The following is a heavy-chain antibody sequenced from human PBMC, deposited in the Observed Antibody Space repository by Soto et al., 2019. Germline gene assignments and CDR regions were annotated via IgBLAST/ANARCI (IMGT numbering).Heavy chain of an antibody. D-gene: IGHD6-19*01. J-gene: IGHJ5*02. CDR1: GGTFSSYT. CDR2: IIPILGIA. Sequence: SVKVSCKASGGTFSSYTISWVRQAPGQGLEWMGRIIPILGIANYAQKFQGRVTITADKSTSTAYMELSSLRSEDTAVYYCARVDSSGWYNWFDPWGQRTLVTVSS. CDR3: ARVDSSGWYNWFDP. V-gene: IGHV1-69*02.